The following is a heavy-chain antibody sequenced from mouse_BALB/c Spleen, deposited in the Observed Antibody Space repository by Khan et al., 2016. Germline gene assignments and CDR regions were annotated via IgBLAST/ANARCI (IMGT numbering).Heavy chain of an antibody. Sequence: QVRLQQSGPELVKPGALVKISCKASGYTFTSYDIHWVKQRPGQGLEWIGWIYPGDGSPKYKEKFKGKATLTADKSSSTAYLQLNSLTYEDSAAYFCERRNYYAMDYWGQGTSVTVSS. CDR1: GYTFTSYD. CDR2: IYPGDGSP. V-gene: IGHV1S56*01. CDR3: ERRNYYAMDY. J-gene: IGHJ4*01.